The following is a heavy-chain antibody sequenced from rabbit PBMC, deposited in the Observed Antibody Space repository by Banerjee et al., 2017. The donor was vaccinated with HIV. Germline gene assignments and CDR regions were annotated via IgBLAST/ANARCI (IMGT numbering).Heavy chain of an antibody. Sequence: QSLEESGGDLVKPGASLTLTCKASGLDFSSSYWICWVRQAPGKGLEWIGCIYAGSSGSTYYASWAKGRFTISKTSSTTVTLQMTSLTAADTATYFCARYGSGNTGFNLWGPGTLVTVS. CDR1: GLDFSSSYW. V-gene: IGHV1S40*01. CDR2: IYAGSSGST. D-gene: IGHD7-1*01. CDR3: ARYGSGNTGFNL. J-gene: IGHJ4*01.